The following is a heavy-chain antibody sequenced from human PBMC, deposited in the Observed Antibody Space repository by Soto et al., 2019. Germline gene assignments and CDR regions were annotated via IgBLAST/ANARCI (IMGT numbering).Heavy chain of an antibody. D-gene: IGHD3-22*01. CDR2: IYYSGST. Sequence: SETLSLTCTVSGGSISSYYWSWIRQPPGKGLEWIGYIYYSGSTNYNPSLKSRVTISVDTSKNQFSLKLSSVTAADTAVYYCARTDSSGYYYRRWFDPWGQGTLVTVSS. CDR3: ARTDSSGYYYRRWFDP. CDR1: GGSISSYY. J-gene: IGHJ5*02. V-gene: IGHV4-59*01.